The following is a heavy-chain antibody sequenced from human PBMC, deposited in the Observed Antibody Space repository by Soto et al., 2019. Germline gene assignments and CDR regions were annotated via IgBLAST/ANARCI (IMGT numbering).Heavy chain of an antibody. CDR3: ARVPSRGNNWFDP. J-gene: IGHJ5*02. Sequence: QVQLVQSGAEVKKPGASVKVSCKASGYTFTDYGINWVRQAPGQGLEWMGWISAYTGNTNYAQKFQVRVTMTTDTXTSTAYMELRSLRSDDTAVYYCARVPSRGNNWFDPWGQGTLVTVSS. CDR1: GYTFTDYG. D-gene: IGHD3-16*01. CDR2: ISAYTGNT. V-gene: IGHV1-18*01.